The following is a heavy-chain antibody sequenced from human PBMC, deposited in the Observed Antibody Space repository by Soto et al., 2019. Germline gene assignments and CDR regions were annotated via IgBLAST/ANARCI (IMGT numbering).Heavy chain of an antibody. J-gene: IGHJ3*02. CDR2: ISSSSSYI. V-gene: IGHV3-21*01. Sequence: PGGSLRLSCAASGFTFSSYSMNWVRQAPGKGLEWVSSISSSSSYIYYADSVKGRFTISRDNAKNSLYLQMNSLRAEDTAVYYCARERPLYYYGSGRILGPDAFDIWGQGTMVTVSS. D-gene: IGHD3-10*01. CDR1: GFTFSSYS. CDR3: ARERPLYYYGSGRILGPDAFDI.